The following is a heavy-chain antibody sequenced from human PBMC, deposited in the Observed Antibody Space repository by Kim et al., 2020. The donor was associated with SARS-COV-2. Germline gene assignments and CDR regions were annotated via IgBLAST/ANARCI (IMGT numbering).Heavy chain of an antibody. J-gene: IGHJ4*02. Sequence: SETLSLTCTVSGGSISNSFNYWGWIRQPPGKGLEGIGVVYNIGSTYDSPSLKSRVTVSVDTSKNQFSLKLTSVTAADTAVYFCARLPHDSSGYVDCWGQGILVTVSS. D-gene: IGHD3-22*01. CDR1: GGSISNSFNY. CDR2: VYNIGST. CDR3: ARLPHDSSGYVDC. V-gene: IGHV4-39*01.